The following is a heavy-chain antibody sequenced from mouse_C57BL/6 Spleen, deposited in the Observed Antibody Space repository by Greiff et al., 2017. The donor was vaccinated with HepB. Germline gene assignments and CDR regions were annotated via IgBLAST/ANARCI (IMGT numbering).Heavy chain of an antibody. CDR2: ISYDGSN. D-gene: IGHD1-1*01. CDR1: GYSITSGYY. J-gene: IGHJ1*03. Sequence: EVKLRESGPGLVKPSQSLSLTCSVTGYSITSGYYWNWIRQFPGNKLEWMGYISYDGSNNYNPSLKNRISITRDTSKNQFFLKLNSVTTEDTATYYCASDLLRSSYWYFDVWGTGTTVTVSS. V-gene: IGHV3-6*01. CDR3: ASDLLRSSYWYFDV.